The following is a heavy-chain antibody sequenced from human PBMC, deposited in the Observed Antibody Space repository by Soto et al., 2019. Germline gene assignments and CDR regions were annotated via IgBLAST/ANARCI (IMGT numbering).Heavy chain of an antibody. CDR1: GFTFSSYS. D-gene: IGHD2-21*01. J-gene: IGHJ4*02. Sequence: EVQLVESGGGLVKPGGSLRLSCAASGFTFSSYSMNWVRQAPGKGLEWVSSISSSSSYIYYADSVKGRFTISRDNAKNSLYLQMNSLRAEDTAVYYCASGDGGLGGIAYWGQGTLVTVSS. CDR2: ISSSSSYI. CDR3: ASGDGGLGGIAY. V-gene: IGHV3-21*01.